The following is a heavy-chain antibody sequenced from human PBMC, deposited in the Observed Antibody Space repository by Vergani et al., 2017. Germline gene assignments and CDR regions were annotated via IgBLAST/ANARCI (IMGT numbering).Heavy chain of an antibody. Sequence: QVQLQQWGGGLLKPSETLSLTCVVNGGSFTSYHWTWIRQSPGEGLEWVGDIDHTGRPDYNPSLKSRLTMSVDKSRNQFSLTLNSVTATDTAIYFCARVNTETNGHLYYYYYRDVCGEGTAVTV. CDR2: IDHTGRP. J-gene: IGHJ6*03. V-gene: IGHV4-34*01. CDR3: ARVNTETNGHLYYYYYRDV. CDR1: GGSFTSYH. D-gene: IGHD4-11*01.